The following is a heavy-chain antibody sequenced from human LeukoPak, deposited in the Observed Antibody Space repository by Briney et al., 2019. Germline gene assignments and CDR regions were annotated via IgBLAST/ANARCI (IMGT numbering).Heavy chain of an antibody. Sequence: SQTLSLTCALSGDIFSSNSAAWNWIRQSPSRGLEWLGRTYYRSKWYNDYAVSVKNRITINPDTSKNQFSLQLNSVTPEDTAVYYCARDTTLDYGDYDAFDIWGQGTMVTVSS. V-gene: IGHV6-1*01. J-gene: IGHJ3*02. CDR1: GDIFSSNSAA. CDR3: ARDTTLDYGDYDAFDI. CDR2: TYYRSKWYN. D-gene: IGHD4-17*01.